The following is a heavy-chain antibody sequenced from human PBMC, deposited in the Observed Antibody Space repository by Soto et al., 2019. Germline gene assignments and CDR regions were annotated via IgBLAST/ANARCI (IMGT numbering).Heavy chain of an antibody. CDR3: TRVLDYGGNSFFDY. CDR2: IRSKAYGGTT. V-gene: IGHV3-49*04. CDR1: GFTFGDYA. Sequence: PVGSLRLSCTASGFTFGDYAMSWVRQAPGKGLEWVGFIRSKAYGGTTEYAASVKGRFTISRDDSKSIAYLQMNSLKTEDTAVYYCTRVLDYGGNSFFDYWGQGTLVTVS. D-gene: IGHD4-17*01. J-gene: IGHJ4*02.